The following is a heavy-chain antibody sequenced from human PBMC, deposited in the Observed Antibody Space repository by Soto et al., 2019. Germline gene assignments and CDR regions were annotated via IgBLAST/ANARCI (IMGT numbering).Heavy chain of an antibody. J-gene: IGHJ6*02. Sequence: QVQLVQSGAEVKKPGASVKVSCKASGYTFTSYDINWVRQATGQGLEWMGWMNPNSGNTGYAQKFQGRVTMTSNTXXXXXXXXXXXXXSXXXXXYYXXREMTTRGMDVWGQGTTVTVSS. D-gene: IGHD3-10*01. CDR3: XREMTTRGMDV. V-gene: IGHV1-8*01. CDR2: MNPNSGNT. CDR1: GYTFTSYD.